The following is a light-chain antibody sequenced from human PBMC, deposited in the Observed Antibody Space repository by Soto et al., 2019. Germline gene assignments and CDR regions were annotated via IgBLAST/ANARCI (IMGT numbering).Light chain of an antibody. J-gene: IGLJ2*01. CDR2: NSV. Sequence: QAVVTQPPSTSGAPGQRVTISCSGSSSNIGTNIVNWYNQLPGTAPKLLIYNSVERPSGGPDRFSGSQYGASASLAISGRQPADEEDYYCAAWYDSREVVVFGGGTKLTVL. CDR1: SSNIGTNI. CDR3: AAWYDSREVVV. V-gene: IGLV1-44*01.